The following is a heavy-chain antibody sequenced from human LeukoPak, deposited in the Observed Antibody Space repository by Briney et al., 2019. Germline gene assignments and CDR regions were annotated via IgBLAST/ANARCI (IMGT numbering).Heavy chain of an antibody. D-gene: IGHD1-7*01. CDR3: ARVFRWNYRSGFDY. Sequence: GGSLRLSCAASGFTFSSYWMSWVRQAPGKGPEWVANIKQDGSEKYYVDSVKGRFTISRDNAKNSLSLQMNSLRAEDTAVYYCARVFRWNYRSGFDYWGQGTLVTVSS. J-gene: IGHJ4*02. CDR1: GFTFSSYW. CDR2: IKQDGSEK. V-gene: IGHV3-7*01.